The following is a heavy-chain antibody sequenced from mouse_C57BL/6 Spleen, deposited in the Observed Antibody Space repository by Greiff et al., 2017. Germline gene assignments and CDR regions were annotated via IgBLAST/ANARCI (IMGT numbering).Heavy chain of an antibody. V-gene: IGHV1-50*01. Sequence: QVQLQQPGAELVKPGASVKLSCKASGYTFTSYWMQWVKQRPGQGLEWIGEIDPSDSYTNYNQKFKGKATLTADKSSSTVYMELSRLTSEDSAVYFCARHEEDYYGSSYAMDYWGQGTSVTVSS. CDR2: IDPSDSYT. J-gene: IGHJ4*01. D-gene: IGHD1-1*01. CDR1: GYTFTSYW. CDR3: ARHEEDYYGSSYAMDY.